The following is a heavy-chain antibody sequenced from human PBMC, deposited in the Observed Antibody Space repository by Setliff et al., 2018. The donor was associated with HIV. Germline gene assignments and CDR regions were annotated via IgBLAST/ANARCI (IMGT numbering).Heavy chain of an antibody. Sequence: SETLSLTCTVSGGSISSGDYYWTWIRQPAGKGPQWIGRIHTSGNTNYNPSLKSRVTISVDTSQDQFSLRLTSVTAADTAVYYCAARNSGNPTRHFDYWGQGTLVTVS. CDR1: GGSISSGDYY. V-gene: IGHV4-61*02. CDR3: AARNSGNPTRHFDY. CDR2: IHTSGNT. D-gene: IGHD3-10*01. J-gene: IGHJ4*02.